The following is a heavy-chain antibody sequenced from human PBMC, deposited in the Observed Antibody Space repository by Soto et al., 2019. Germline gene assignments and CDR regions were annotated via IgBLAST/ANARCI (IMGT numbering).Heavy chain of an antibody. CDR3: ARVAYYDILTPDYYYYYMDV. CDR2: IKQDGSEK. D-gene: IGHD3-9*01. V-gene: IGHV3-7*01. Sequence: GGSLRLSCAASGFTFSSYWMSWVRQAPGKGLEWVANIKQDGSEKYYVDSVKGRFTISRDNAKNSLYLQMNSLRAEDTAVYYCARVAYYDILTPDYYYYYMDVWGKGTTVTVSS. CDR1: GFTFSSYW. J-gene: IGHJ6*03.